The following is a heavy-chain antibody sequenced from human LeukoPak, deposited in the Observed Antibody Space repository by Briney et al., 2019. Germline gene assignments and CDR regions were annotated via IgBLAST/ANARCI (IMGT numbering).Heavy chain of an antibody. CDR2: ISGSGGST. CDR1: PPPFSSHA. D-gene: IGHD2-2*01. Sequence: PGGSLRLSCAPPPPPFSSHAMSWAPHAPGKALEWVSAISGSGGSTYYADSVKGRFTISRDNSKNTLYLQMNSLRAEDTAVYYCTKSPSSPYFDYWGQGTLVTVSS. J-gene: IGHJ4*02. CDR3: TKSPSSPYFDY. V-gene: IGHV3-23*01.